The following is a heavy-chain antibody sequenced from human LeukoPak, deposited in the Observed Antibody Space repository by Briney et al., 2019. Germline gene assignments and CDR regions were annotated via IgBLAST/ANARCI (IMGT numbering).Heavy chain of an antibody. CDR2: IYTSGST. CDR1: GGSISSYY. CDR3: ARVHLYDYVWGSYRTKYNWFDP. V-gene: IGHV4-4*07. D-gene: IGHD3-16*02. J-gene: IGHJ5*02. Sequence: SETLSLTCTVSGGSISSYYWSWVRQPAGKGLEWIGRIYTSGSTNYNPSLKSRVTMSVDTSKNQFSLKLSSVTAADTAVYYCARVHLYDYVWGSYRTKYNWFDPWGQGTLVTVSS.